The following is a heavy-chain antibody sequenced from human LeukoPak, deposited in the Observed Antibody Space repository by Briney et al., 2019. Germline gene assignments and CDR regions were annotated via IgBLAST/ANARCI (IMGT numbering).Heavy chain of an antibody. J-gene: IGHJ2*01. CDR1: GFTVSRNY. D-gene: IGHD3-22*01. CDR3: ARVNYYDLFFDL. Sequence: GGSLRLSCAASGFTVSRNYMSWVRQAPGKGLEWVSTIFSGGSTYYADSVKGRFTISRDNSKNTLYLQMNSLRAEDMAVYYCARVNYYDLFFDLWGRGTVVTVSS. CDR2: IFSGGST. V-gene: IGHV3-66*01.